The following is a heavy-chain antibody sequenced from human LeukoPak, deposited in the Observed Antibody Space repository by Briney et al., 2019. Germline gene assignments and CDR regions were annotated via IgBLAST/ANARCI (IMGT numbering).Heavy chain of an antibody. J-gene: IGHJ4*02. CDR2: ISYDGSNK. CDR1: GFTFSSYA. D-gene: IGHD2-2*01. V-gene: IGHV3-30*04. CDR3: ARGHCSSTSCSNFDY. Sequence: PGRSLRLSSGASGFTFSSYAMHWVRQAPGKGLEWVAVISYDGSNKYYADSVKGRFTISRDNSKNTLYLQMNSLRAEDTAVYYCARGHCSSTSCSNFDYWGQGTLVTVSS.